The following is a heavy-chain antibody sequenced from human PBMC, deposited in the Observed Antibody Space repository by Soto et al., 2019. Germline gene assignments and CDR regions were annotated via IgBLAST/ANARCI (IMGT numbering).Heavy chain of an antibody. CDR2: IYYSGST. Sequence: SETLSLTCTVSGGSISSGDYYWSWIRQPPGKGLEWIGYIYYSGSTYYNPSLKSRVTISVDTSKNQFSLKLSSVTAADTAVHYCARGLWLQPTALFDYWGQGTLVTVSS. J-gene: IGHJ4*02. CDR1: GGSISSGDYY. D-gene: IGHD5-12*01. V-gene: IGHV4-30-4*01. CDR3: ARGLWLQPTALFDY.